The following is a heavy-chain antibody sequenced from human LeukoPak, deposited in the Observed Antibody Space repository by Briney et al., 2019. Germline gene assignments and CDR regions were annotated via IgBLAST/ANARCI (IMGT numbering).Heavy chain of an antibody. CDR2: INHSGST. D-gene: IGHD6-19*01. Sequence: PSETLSLTCAVYGGSFSGYYWSWIRQPPGKGLEWIGEINHSGSTNYNPSLKSRVTISVDTSKNQFSLKLSSVTAADTAVYYCARGSGSSGWHFDYWGQGTLVTVSS. V-gene: IGHV4-34*01. CDR1: GGSFSGYY. CDR3: ARGSGSSGWHFDY. J-gene: IGHJ4*02.